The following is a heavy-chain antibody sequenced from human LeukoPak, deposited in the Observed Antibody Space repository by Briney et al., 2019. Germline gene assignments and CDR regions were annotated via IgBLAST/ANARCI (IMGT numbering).Heavy chain of an antibody. J-gene: IGHJ2*01. D-gene: IGHD3-22*01. CDR3: ARGKRRAYYYDSSGRGTDWYFDL. Sequence: PSETLSLTCTVSGGSISSYYWSWIRQPPGKGLEWIGYIYYSGSTNYNPSLKSRVTISVDTSKNQFSLKLSSVTAADTAVYYCARGKRRAYYYDSSGRGTDWYFDLWGRGTLVTVSS. CDR1: GGSISSYY. V-gene: IGHV4-59*01. CDR2: IYYSGST.